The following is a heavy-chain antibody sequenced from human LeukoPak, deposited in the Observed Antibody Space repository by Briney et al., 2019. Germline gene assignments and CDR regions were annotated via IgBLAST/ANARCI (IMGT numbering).Heavy chain of an antibody. J-gene: IGHJ3*01. V-gene: IGHV4-30-2*01. CDR3: ARALTGSDAFDV. CDR2: IYHSGST. D-gene: IGHD7-27*01. Sequence: PSETLSLTSTVSGGSISSGGYYWSWIRQPPGKGLEWIGYIYHSGSTYYNPSLKSRVTISVDTSKNQFSLKLSSVTAADTAVYYCARALTGSDAFDVWGQGTMVTVSS. CDR1: GGSISSGGYY.